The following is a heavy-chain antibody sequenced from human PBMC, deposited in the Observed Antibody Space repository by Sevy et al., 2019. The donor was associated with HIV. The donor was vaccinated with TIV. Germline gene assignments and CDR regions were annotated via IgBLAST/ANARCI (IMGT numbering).Heavy chain of an antibody. J-gene: IGHJ4*02. Sequence: SSVKVSCKVSVNTLSDLSMHGVRPSPGKGLDGIGGFDPEDGEPIYARIFQGRVTVTEDTSTDTAYMELSSLRSEDTAVYYCASVGYYDSTAHKQDLGGYWGQGTLITVSS. CDR3: ASVGYYDSTAHKQDLGGY. D-gene: IGHD3-16*01. V-gene: IGHV1-24*01. CDR2: FDPEDGEP. CDR1: VNTLSDLS.